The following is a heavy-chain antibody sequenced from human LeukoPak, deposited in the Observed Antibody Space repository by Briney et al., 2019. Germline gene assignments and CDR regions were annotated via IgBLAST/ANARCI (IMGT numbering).Heavy chain of an antibody. D-gene: IGHD3-10*01. CDR3: ASLYGSGSYFDY. CDR1: GGTFISYA. Sequence: ASVKVSCKASGGTFISYAISWVRQAPGQGLEWMGRIIPIFGAANYAQKFQGRVTITADESTSTAYMELSSLRSEDTAVYYCASLYGSGSYFDYWGQGTLVTVSS. J-gene: IGHJ4*02. CDR2: IIPIFGAA. V-gene: IGHV1-69*13.